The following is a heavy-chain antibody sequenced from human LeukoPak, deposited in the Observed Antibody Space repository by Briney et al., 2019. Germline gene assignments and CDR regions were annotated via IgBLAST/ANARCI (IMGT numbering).Heavy chain of an antibody. V-gene: IGHV3-23*01. Sequence: PGRSLRLSCAASGFTFDDYAMHWVRQAPGKGLEWVSGISDRGGSTNYADSVKGRFTISRDNPKNTLYLQMDSLGVDDTAVYFCASSPNWNGAEYYFEHWGPGTLVLVSS. CDR2: ISDRGGST. D-gene: IGHD1-1*01. CDR1: GFTFDDYA. J-gene: IGHJ4*02. CDR3: ASSPNWNGAEYYFEH.